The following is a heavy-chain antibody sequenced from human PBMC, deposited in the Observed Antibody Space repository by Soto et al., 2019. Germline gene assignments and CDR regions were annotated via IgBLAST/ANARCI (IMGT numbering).Heavy chain of an antibody. CDR3: ARHLSAEDYDIFSDGIDV. D-gene: IGHD3-9*01. CDR1: GFTFSRYG. Sequence: QVQLVESGGGVVQPGRSLRLSCAASGFTFSRYGMHWVRQAPGKGLEWVAVIWYDGSNKYYADSVKGRFTISRDNSKNTRYMQMNSLRAEDTAVYYCARHLSAEDYDIFSDGIDVWGQGTTVTVSS. CDR2: IWYDGSNK. V-gene: IGHV3-33*01. J-gene: IGHJ6*02.